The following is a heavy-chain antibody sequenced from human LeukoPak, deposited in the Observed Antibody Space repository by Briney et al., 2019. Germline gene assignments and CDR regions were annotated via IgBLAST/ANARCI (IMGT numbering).Heavy chain of an antibody. J-gene: IGHJ4*02. D-gene: IGHD3-3*01. CDR2: INSDGSST. V-gene: IGHV3-74*01. CDR3: ARHTPGGDPLRFLSP. CDR1: GFTFSSYW. Sequence: GGSLRLSCAASGFTFSSYWMHWVRQAPGKGLVWVSRINSDGSSTSYADSVKGRFTISRDNAKNTLYLQMNSLRAEDTAVYYCARHTPGGDPLRFLSPWGQGTLVTVSS.